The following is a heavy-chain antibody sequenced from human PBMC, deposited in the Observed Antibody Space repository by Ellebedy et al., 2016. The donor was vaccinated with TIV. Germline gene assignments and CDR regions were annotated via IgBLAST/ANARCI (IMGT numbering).Heavy chain of an antibody. V-gene: IGHV3-30*03. D-gene: IGHD6-19*01. CDR2: ISSDGNDK. CDR3: ARDRGEYSSALRSYYYYYMDV. Sequence: GESLKISXAASGFTFSSYGMHWVRQAPGKGLEWVAVISSDGNDKYYADSVKGRFTISRDNAKNSLYLQMNSLRAEDTAVYYCARDRGEYSSALRSYYYYYMDVWGKGTTVTVSS. J-gene: IGHJ6*03. CDR1: GFTFSSYG.